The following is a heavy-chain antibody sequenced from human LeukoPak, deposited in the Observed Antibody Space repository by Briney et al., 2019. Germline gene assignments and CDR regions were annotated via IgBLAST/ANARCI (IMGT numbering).Heavy chain of an antibody. CDR3: AKGLRRSYDSPPA. CDR1: GCTFSSYA. V-gene: IGHV3-23*01. J-gene: IGHJ4*02. D-gene: IGHD3-22*01. Sequence: GGSLRLSCAVSGCTFSSYAMSWVRQAPGKGLEWVSAISGSGGSTYYADSVKGRFTISRDNSKNTLYLQMNSLRAEDTAVYYCAKGLRRSYDSPPAWGQGTLVTVSS. CDR2: ISGSGGST.